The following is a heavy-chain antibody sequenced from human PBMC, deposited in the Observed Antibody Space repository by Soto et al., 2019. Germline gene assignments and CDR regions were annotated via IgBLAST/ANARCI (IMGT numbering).Heavy chain of an antibody. CDR1: GITFSSYT. CDR3: ARPNPDYGHYSPLVY. D-gene: IGHD4-17*01. Sequence: QGQLVESGGGVVQPGRSLRLSCTASGITFSSYTMHWVRLAPGKGLEWVALISSDGSIKYYADSVRGRFTISRDNSKNMLYLQMNSLRAEDTAVFYCARPNPDYGHYSPLVYWGQGTLVTVSS. V-gene: IGHV3-30-3*01. J-gene: IGHJ4*02. CDR2: ISSDGSIK.